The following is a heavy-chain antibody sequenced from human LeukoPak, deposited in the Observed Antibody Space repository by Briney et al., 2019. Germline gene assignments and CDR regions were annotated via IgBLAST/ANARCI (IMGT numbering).Heavy chain of an antibody. CDR1: GFTFSSYA. V-gene: IGHV3-30*04. D-gene: IGHD6-6*01. CDR3: ARDGSSSSSGHY. CDR2: ISYDGSNK. J-gene: IGHJ4*02. Sequence: GGSLRLSCAASGFTFSSYAMHWVRQAPGKGLEWVAVISYDGSNKYYADSVKGRFTISRDNSKNTLYLQMNSLRAEDTAVYYCARDGSSSSSGHYWGQGTLVTVSS.